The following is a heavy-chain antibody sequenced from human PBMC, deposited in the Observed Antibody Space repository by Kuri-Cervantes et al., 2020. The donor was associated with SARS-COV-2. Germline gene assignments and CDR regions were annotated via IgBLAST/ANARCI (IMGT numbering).Heavy chain of an antibody. Sequence: LRLSCTVSGGSISSGYYYWSWIRQPPGKGLEWIGYIYYSGSTYYNPHLKSRVTISVDTSKNQFSLKLSSVAAADTAVYYCASFGGGGSDGGFDPWGQGTLVTVSS. CDR1: GGSISSGYYY. CDR2: IYYSGST. V-gene: IGHV4-30-4*01. D-gene: IGHD3-16*01. CDR3: ASFGGGGSDGGFDP. J-gene: IGHJ5*02.